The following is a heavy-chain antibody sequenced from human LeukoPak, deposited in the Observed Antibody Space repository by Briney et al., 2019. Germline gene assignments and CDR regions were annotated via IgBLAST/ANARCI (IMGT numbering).Heavy chain of an antibody. Sequence: PGGSLRLSCAASGFTFSTHSMNWVRQAPGKGLEWVSSISSGSSYIYYADSVKGRFTISRDNAKNSLYLQMNSLRAEDTAVYYCARVRGPQLSYFDYWGQGTLVTVSS. D-gene: IGHD3-10*01. CDR3: ARVRGPQLSYFDY. CDR2: ISSGSSYI. J-gene: IGHJ4*02. V-gene: IGHV3-21*01. CDR1: GFTFSTHS.